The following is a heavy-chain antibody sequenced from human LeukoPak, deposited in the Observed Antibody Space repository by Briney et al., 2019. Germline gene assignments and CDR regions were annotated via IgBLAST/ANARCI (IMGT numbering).Heavy chain of an antibody. CDR1: GGSIGSSSYY. V-gene: IGHV4-39*01. D-gene: IGHD3-9*01. J-gene: IGHJ4*02. CDR2: IYYSGST. Sequence: PSETLSLTCTVSGGSIGSSSYYWGWIRQPPGKGLEWIGSIYYSGSTYYNPSLKSRVTISVDTSKNQFSLKLSSVTAADTAVYYCARHTYDILTDYWGQGTLVTVSS. CDR3: ARHTYDILTDY.